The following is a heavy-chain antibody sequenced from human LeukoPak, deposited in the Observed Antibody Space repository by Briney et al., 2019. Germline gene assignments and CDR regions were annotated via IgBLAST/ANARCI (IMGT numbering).Heavy chain of an antibody. CDR1: GGSISSSSYY. CDR3: ASLGRIAAATARYYYYYMDV. CDR2: IYYSGST. Sequence: SETLSLTCTVSGGSISSSSYYWGWIRQPPGKGLEWIGSIYYSGSTYYNPSLKSRVTISVDTSKNQFSLRLSSVTAADTAVYYCASLGRIAAATARYYYYYMDVWGKGTTVTVSS. J-gene: IGHJ6*03. D-gene: IGHD6-13*01. V-gene: IGHV4-39*07.